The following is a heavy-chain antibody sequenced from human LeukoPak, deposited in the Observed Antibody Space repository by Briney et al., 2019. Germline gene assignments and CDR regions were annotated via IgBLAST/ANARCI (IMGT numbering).Heavy chain of an antibody. V-gene: IGHV3-11*04. D-gene: IGHD3-10*02. CDR3: AELGITMIGGV. Sequence: KAGGSLRLSCAPSGFNFSDYYMSWIRQAPGKGLEWISYISSSGTTIYYADSVKGRFTISRDNAKNSLYLQMNSLRAEDTAVYYCAELGITMIGGVWGKGTTVTISS. CDR1: GFNFSDYY. J-gene: IGHJ6*04. CDR2: ISSSGTTI.